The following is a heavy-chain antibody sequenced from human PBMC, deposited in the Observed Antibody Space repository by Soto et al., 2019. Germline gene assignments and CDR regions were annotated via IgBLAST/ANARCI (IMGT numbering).Heavy chain of an antibody. V-gene: IGHV3-7*03. J-gene: IGHJ6*02. CDR2: IKQDGSEK. CDR1: GFTFSSYW. Sequence: LRLSCAASGFTFSSYWMSWVRQAPGKGLEWVANIKQDGSEKYYVDSVKGRFTISRDNAKNSLYLQMNSLRAEDTAVYYCARDHRIQLWFEYYYYGMDVWGQGTTVTVSS. D-gene: IGHD5-18*01. CDR3: ARDHRIQLWFEYYYYGMDV.